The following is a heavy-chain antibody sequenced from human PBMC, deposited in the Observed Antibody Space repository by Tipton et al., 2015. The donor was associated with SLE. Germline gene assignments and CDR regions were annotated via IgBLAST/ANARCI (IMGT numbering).Heavy chain of an antibody. CDR2: IWYDGSNK. J-gene: IGHJ2*01. Sequence: SLRLSCAASGFTFSSYGMHWVRQAPGKGLEWVAVIWYDGSNKYYADSVKGRFTISRDNSKNTLYLQMNSLRAEDTAVYHCAGGRKAWYFDLWGRGTLVSVSS. V-gene: IGHV3-33*01. CDR3: AGGRKAWYFDL. CDR1: GFTFSSYG.